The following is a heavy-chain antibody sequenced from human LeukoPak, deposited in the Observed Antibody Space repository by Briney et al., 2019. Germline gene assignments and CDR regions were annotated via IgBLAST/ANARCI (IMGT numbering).Heavy chain of an antibody. V-gene: IGHV4-30-2*01. CDR1: GGSISSGGYS. J-gene: IGHJ4*02. D-gene: IGHD3-3*01. CDR3: ARNYDFWSGYGPYYFDY. Sequence: SETLSLTCAVSGGSISSGGYSWSWIRQPPGKGLEWIGYIYHSGSTYYNPSLKSRVTISVDTSKNQFSLKPSSVTAADTAVYYCARNYDFWSGYGPYYFDYWGQGTLVTVSS. CDR2: IYHSGST.